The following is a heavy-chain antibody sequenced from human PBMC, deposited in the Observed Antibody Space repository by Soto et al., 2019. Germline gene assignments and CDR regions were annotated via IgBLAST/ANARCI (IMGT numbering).Heavy chain of an antibody. CDR1: GFTFSRYW. CDR3: VRGVLSYYSYRYMDV. J-gene: IGHJ6*03. V-gene: IGHV3-74*01. Sequence: GGSLRLSCAASGFTFSRYWMHWVRQVPGKGLMWVSRINSDGSTTNYADSVKGRFTFSRDNAENTLYLQMNSLRAEDTAVYYCVRGVLSYYSYRYMDVWGKGTTVTVSS. CDR2: INSDGSTT.